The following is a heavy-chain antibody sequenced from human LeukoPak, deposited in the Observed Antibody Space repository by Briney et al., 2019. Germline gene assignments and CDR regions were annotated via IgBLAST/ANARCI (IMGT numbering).Heavy chain of an antibody. J-gene: IGHJ3*02. CDR2: INYSGST. D-gene: IGHD3-3*01. Sequence: SETLSFTCTVSGGSISTYYWSWIRQPPGKGLEWIGYINYSGSTNYNPSLKSRVTISVDTSKNQFSLKLSSVIAADTAVYYCASLLMRSLRFLEWFHYGDDAFDIWGQGTMVTVSS. CDR3: ASLLMRSLRFLEWFHYGDDAFDI. CDR1: GGSISTYY. V-gene: IGHV4-59*12.